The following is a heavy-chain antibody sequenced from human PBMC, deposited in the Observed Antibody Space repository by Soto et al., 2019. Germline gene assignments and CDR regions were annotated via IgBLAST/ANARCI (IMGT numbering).Heavy chain of an antibody. D-gene: IGHD3-22*01. J-gene: IGHJ4*02. CDR1: GFTFSSYG. CDR2: IWYDGSNN. CDR3: ARDGSLIDPWTFDY. V-gene: IGHV3-33*01. Sequence: GGSLRLSCAASGFTFSSYGMHWVRQAPGKGLEWVSVIWYDGSNNYYADSVKGRFTISRDNSKNTLYLQMNSLRAEGTAVYYCARDGSLIDPWTFDYWGQGTLVTVSS.